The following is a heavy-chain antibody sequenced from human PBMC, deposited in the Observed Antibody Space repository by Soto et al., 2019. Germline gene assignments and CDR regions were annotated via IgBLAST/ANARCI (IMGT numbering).Heavy chain of an antibody. V-gene: IGHV3-30*18. CDR2: ISYDGSNK. J-gene: IGHJ6*02. Sequence: GGSLRLSCAASGFTFSSYGMHWVRQAPGKGLEWVAVISYDGSNKYYADSVKGRFTISRDNSKNTLYLQMNSLRAEDTAVYYCGKGHSSGWSPDYYYGMDVWGQGTTVTASS. CDR3: GKGHSSGWSPDYYYGMDV. D-gene: IGHD6-19*01. CDR1: GFTFSSYG.